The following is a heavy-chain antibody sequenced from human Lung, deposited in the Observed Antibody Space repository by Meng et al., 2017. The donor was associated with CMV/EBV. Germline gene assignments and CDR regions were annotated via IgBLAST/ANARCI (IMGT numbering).Heavy chain of an antibody. CDR1: GCPLTNHNW. D-gene: IGHD3-10*01. J-gene: IGHJ1*01. V-gene: IGHV4-4*02. Sequence: VAVRAPGHALLSPAVAPALPCACSGCPLTNHNWWSWVRQPPGKGLEWIGEIPHRGSSAYNPSLKSRVSMSIDKSKNQFSLKLTSVTATDTAVYHCLRRSGGSVWGQGTLVTVSS. CDR3: LRRSGGSV. CDR2: IPHRGSS.